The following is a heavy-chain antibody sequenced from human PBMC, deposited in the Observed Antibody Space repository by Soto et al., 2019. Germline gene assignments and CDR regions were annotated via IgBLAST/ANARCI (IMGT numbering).Heavy chain of an antibody. CDR2: ISSNSAYI. CDR1: GFTFRSFT. J-gene: IGHJ5*02. D-gene: IGHD6-13*01. Sequence: SLRLSCAASGFTFRSFTMNWVRQAPGKGLEWVSTISSNSAYIYYTDALRGRFTISRDNAKNSLHLQMNSLRVEDTAVYYCTRDASRDSSARGWFDPWGPGTLVTVSS. CDR3: TRDASRDSSARGWFDP. V-gene: IGHV3-21*01.